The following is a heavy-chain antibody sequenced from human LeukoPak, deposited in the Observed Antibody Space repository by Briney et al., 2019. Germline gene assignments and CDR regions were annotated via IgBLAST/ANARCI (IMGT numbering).Heavy chain of an antibody. D-gene: IGHD3-3*01. V-gene: IGHV3-21*01. CDR2: ISKSSSYI. CDR3: ARGDYDFWSGYIRGYYMNV. Sequence: GSLSLSCAASGFTISSYSINWLRQAPGKGLEWVLSISKSSSYIYYADSVKGRFTTSRDSAKNSLYLQMIRLRAEDMDVYYCARGDYDFWSGYIRGYYMNVWGKGTTVTVSS. CDR1: GFTISSYS. J-gene: IGHJ6*03.